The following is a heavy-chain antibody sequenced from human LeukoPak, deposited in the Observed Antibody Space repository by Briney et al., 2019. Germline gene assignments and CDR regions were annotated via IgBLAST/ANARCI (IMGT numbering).Heavy chain of an antibody. V-gene: IGHV1-18*01. Sequence: ASVKVSCKASGYTFTSYGISWVRQAPGQGLEWMGWISGYIGNTNYAQKLQGRVTMTTDTSTTTASMELRSLRSDDTAVYYCARDLRRYCSSTSCYIGSYFDYWGQGTLDTVSS. CDR1: GYTFTSYG. CDR3: ARDLRRYCSSTSCYIGSYFDY. CDR2: ISGYIGNT. D-gene: IGHD2-2*02. J-gene: IGHJ4*02.